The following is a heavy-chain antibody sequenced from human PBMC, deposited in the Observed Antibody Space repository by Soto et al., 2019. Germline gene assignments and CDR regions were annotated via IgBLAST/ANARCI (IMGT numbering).Heavy chain of an antibody. Sequence: GSLRLSCAASGFTFTSSTMKWVRQAPGKGLEWVSSISSGSSDKYYADSVRGRFTISRDDAKNSEYLQMKGLGAEDSAVYYCVRLDCSGTSCYFYGLDVWGQGTTVTVSS. J-gene: IGHJ6*02. CDR1: GFTFTSST. V-gene: IGHV3-21*06. CDR3: VRLDCSGTSCYFYGLDV. D-gene: IGHD2-2*01. CDR2: ISSGSSDK.